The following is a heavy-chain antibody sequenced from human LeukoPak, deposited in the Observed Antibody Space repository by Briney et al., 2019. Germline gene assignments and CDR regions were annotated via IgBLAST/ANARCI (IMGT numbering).Heavy chain of an antibody. Sequence: ASVKVSCKASGYTFTGYYMHWVRQAPGQGLEWMGWINPSSGGTNYAQKFQGRVTMTRDTSISTAYMELSRLRSDDTAVYYCATISVAAVASDYWGQGTLVTVSS. CDR2: INPSSGGT. CDR1: GYTFTGYY. V-gene: IGHV1-2*02. D-gene: IGHD6-19*01. J-gene: IGHJ4*02. CDR3: ATISVAAVASDY.